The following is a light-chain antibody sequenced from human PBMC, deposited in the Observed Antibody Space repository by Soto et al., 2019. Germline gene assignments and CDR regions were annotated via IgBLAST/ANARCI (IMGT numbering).Light chain of an antibody. CDR2: EVS. J-gene: IGLJ1*01. CDR1: SSDVGGYNY. Sequence: QSVLTQPASVSGSPGQSITISCTGTSSDVGGYNYVSWYQQHPGKAPKLMIYEVSDRPSGVSNRFSGSKSGNTASLTVSGLQAEDEAYYYCSSLAGGNIREVFGTGTKVTVL. V-gene: IGLV2-14*01. CDR3: SSLAGGNIREV.